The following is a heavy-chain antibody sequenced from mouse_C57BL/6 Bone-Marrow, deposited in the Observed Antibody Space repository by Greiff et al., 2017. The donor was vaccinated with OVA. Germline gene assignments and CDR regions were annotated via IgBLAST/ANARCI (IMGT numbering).Heavy chain of an antibody. CDR2: INRDGGST. D-gene: IGHD3-2*02. V-gene: IGHV5-2*01. Sequence: EVQLVESGGGLVQPGESLKLSCESNEYEFPSHDMSWVRQTPGKRLELVAAINRDGGSTYYPDTMESRFIISRANTKKNLYLQMSSLRSEDTALEYCARQLRLRYYARDYWGQGTSVTVSS. CDR1: EYEFPSHD. CDR3: ARQLRLRYYARDY. J-gene: IGHJ4*01.